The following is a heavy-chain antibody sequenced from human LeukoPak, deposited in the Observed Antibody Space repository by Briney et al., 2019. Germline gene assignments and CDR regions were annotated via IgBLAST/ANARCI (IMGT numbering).Heavy chain of an antibody. V-gene: IGHV3-30-3*01. D-gene: IGHD3-22*01. CDR2: ISYDGSNK. J-gene: IGHJ3*02. CDR1: GFPFSSYA. CDR3: ARGDVVVIIKAFDI. Sequence: GGSLGLSCAASGFPFSSYAMHWVRRAPGKGLEWVAVISYDGSNKYYADSVKGRFTISRDNSKNTLYLQMNSLRAEDTAVYYCARGDVVVIIKAFDIWGQGTMVTVSS.